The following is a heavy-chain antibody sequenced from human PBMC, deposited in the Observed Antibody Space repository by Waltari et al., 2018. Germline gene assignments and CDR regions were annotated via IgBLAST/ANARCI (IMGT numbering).Heavy chain of an antibody. Sequence: EVQLVESGGGFVQPGKSLSLSCAASVFTFRSHWMSWVRPPPGKGLEWVGNIKPDGSEKYYVDSVKGRFTISRDNARNSVYLQMNSLRVEDTAVYYCVRESFDPWGQGILVTVSS. V-gene: IGHV3-7*01. CDR2: IKPDGSEK. J-gene: IGHJ5*02. CDR3: VRESFDP. CDR1: VFTFRSHW.